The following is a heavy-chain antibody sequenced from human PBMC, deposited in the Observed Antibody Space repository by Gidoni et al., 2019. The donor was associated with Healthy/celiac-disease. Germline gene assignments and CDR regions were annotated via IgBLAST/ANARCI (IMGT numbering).Heavy chain of an antibody. J-gene: IGHJ4*02. CDR1: GFTFSSYV. Sequence: QVQLVESGGGVVQPGRSLRLSCAASGFTFSSYVMHWVRQAPGKGLEWVAVIWYDGSNKYYADSVKGRFTISRDNSKNTLYLQMNSLRAEDTAVYYCARDFSGYSDYWGQGTLVTVSS. D-gene: IGHD3-22*01. CDR2: IWYDGSNK. V-gene: IGHV3-33*01. CDR3: ARDFSGYSDY.